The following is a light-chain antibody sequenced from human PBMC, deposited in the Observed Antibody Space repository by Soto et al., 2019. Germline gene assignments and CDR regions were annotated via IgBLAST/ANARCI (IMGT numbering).Light chain of an antibody. CDR2: GAS. V-gene: IGKV3-20*01. CDR3: QQYDNSQT. Sequence: EIVLTQSPGTLSLSPGERATLSCRASQSVSSSYLAWYQQKAGQAPRLLIYGASSRATGIPDRFSGSGSGTDFTLTISRLEPEDFAVYYCQQYDNSQTFGQGTQVDIK. CDR1: QSVSSSY. J-gene: IGKJ1*01.